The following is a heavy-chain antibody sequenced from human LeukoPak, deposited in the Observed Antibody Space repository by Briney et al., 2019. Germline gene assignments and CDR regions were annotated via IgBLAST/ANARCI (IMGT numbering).Heavy chain of an antibody. CDR3: ARAVITFGAAVAKGFDY. V-gene: IGHV4-59*01. J-gene: IGHJ4*02. CDR2: IYYSGST. Sequence: PSETLSLTCAVSGGSFSTYYWSWIRQPPGKELEWIGYIYYSGSTDYNPSLKSRVTMSLDTSKNQFSLNLNSVTAADTAVYYCARAVITFGAAVAKGFDYWGQGTLVTVSS. CDR1: GGSFSTYY. D-gene: IGHD3-16*01.